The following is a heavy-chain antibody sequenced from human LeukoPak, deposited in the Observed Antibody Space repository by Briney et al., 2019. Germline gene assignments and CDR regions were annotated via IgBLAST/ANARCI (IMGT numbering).Heavy chain of an antibody. Sequence: GGSLRLSCVVSGFTFDDYGMNWVRQAPGKGLEWVCGINWNGDRTIYADSVKGRFTISRHNAKNSLYLQMNSLRGEDTALYFCARGPLDSPKHFDVWGRGTLVTVSS. V-gene: IGHV3-20*04. J-gene: IGHJ2*01. D-gene: IGHD3-9*01. CDR1: GFTFDDYG. CDR2: INWNGDRT. CDR3: ARGPLDSPKHFDV.